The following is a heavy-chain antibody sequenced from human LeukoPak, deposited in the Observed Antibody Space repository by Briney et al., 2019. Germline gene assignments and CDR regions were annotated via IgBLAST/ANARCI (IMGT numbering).Heavy chain of an antibody. CDR1: GFTFDYYA. V-gene: IGHV3-9*01. Sequence: PSRSLRLSCAASGFTFDYYALHWVRQAPGKGLEWVSGISWNSCSIGYADSVKGRFTISRDNAKISLYLQMTRMRAEVKALYYWAKDTGASPYLYYTDYYCYYGMDVWGQGTTVTVSS. D-gene: IGHD3-3*01. CDR3: AKDTGASPYLYYTDYYCYYGMDV. CDR2: ISWNSCSI. J-gene: IGHJ6*02.